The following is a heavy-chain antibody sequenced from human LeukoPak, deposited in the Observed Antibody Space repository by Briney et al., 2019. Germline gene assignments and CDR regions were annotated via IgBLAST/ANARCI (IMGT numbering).Heavy chain of an antibody. CDR2: ISSSGSTI. J-gene: IGHJ4*02. Sequence: GGSLRLSCAASGFTFSSYEMNWVRQAPGKGLEWVSYISSSGSTIYYADSVKGRFTISRDNAKNSLYLQMNSLRAEDTAVYYCARDREVATIWGPIGAEFDYWGQGTLVTVSS. V-gene: IGHV3-48*03. D-gene: IGHD5-12*01. CDR1: GFTFSSYE. CDR3: ARDREVATIWGPIGAEFDY.